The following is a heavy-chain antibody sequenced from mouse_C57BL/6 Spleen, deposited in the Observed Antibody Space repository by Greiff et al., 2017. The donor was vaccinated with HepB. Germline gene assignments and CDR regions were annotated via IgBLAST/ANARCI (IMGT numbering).Heavy chain of an antibody. CDR1: GYTFTDYY. J-gene: IGHJ4*01. CDR3: ARRGYDSYAMDY. Sequence: EVQLQQSGPVLVKPGASVKMSCKASGYTFTDYYMNWVKQSHGKSLEWIGVINPYNGGTSYNQKFKGKATLTVDKSSSTAYMELNSLTSEDSAVYYCARRGYDSYAMDYWGQGTSVTVSS. D-gene: IGHD2-2*01. V-gene: IGHV1-19*01. CDR2: INPYNGGT.